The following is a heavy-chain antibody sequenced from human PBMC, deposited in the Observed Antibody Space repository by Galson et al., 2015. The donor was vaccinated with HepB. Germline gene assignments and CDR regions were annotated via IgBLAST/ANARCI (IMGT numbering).Heavy chain of an antibody. V-gene: IGHV4-34*01. J-gene: IGHJ4*02. Sequence: SETLSLTCAVYGGSFSGYYWSWIRQPPGKGLEWIGEINHSGSTNYNPSLKSRVTISVDTSKNQFSLKLSSVTAADTAVYYCARLSKLRDYWGQGTLVTVSS. D-gene: IGHD3-16*01. CDR2: INHSGST. CDR1: GGSFSGYY. CDR3: ARLSKLRDY.